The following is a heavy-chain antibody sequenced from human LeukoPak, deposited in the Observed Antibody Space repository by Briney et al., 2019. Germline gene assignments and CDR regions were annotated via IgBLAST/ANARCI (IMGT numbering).Heavy chain of an antibody. CDR3: ARDRAATQDWVEFDP. CDR1: GFSVSSYY. J-gene: IGHJ5*02. Sequence: GGALRLSCVGSGFSVSSYYVSWVRQAPGNGLEWVSLIRGSGGTSYGDSVKGRFTISRDESKNTVYLQMNSLRVEDTAVYFCARDRAATQDWVEFDPWGQGTMVIVSS. V-gene: IGHV3-66*03. CDR2: IRGSGGT. D-gene: IGHD3/OR15-3a*01.